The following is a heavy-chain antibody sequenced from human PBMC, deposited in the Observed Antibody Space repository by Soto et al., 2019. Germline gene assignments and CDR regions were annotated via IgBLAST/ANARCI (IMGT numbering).Heavy chain of an antibody. J-gene: IGHJ4*02. CDR3: AREIAAGPYFDY. V-gene: IGHV3-30-3*01. Sequence: PGGSLRLSCAASGFTFSSYAMHWVRQAPGKGLEWVAVISYDGSNKYYADSVKCRFTISRDNSKNTLYLQMNSLRAEDTAVYYCAREIAAGPYFDYWGQGTLVTVSS. D-gene: IGHD6-13*01. CDR2: ISYDGSNK. CDR1: GFTFSSYA.